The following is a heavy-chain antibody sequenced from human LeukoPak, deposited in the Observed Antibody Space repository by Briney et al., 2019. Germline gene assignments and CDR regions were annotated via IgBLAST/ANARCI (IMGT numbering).Heavy chain of an antibody. V-gene: IGHV3-48*01. CDR2: ISSSSSTI. CDR1: GFTFSSYS. J-gene: IGHJ5*02. CDR3: ARVQQWLTNWFDP. D-gene: IGHD6-19*01. Sequence: PGGSLRLSCAASGFTFSSYSMNWVRQAPGKGLEWVSYISSSSSTIYYADSVKGRFTISRDNAKNSLYLQMNSLRAEDTAVYYCARVQQWLTNWFDPWGQGTLVTVSS.